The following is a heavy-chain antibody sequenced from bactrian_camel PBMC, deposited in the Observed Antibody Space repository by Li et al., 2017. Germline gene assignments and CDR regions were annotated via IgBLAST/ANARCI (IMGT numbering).Heavy chain of an antibody. Sequence: DVQLVESGGGSVQAGGSLRLSRIVSGWTYRSHCMGWFRQPPGKERVGVAAVNRYGITTYVDSVKGRFTVSHDNANNTLTLQMNNLKPEDTAMYYCAATPRWRVTRAQSLTPRNYDFWGQGTQVTVS. CDR2: VNRYGIT. V-gene: IGHV3S42*01. CDR1: GWTYRSHC. J-gene: IGHJ4*01. D-gene: IGHD3*01. CDR3: AATPRWRVTRAQSLTPRNYDF.